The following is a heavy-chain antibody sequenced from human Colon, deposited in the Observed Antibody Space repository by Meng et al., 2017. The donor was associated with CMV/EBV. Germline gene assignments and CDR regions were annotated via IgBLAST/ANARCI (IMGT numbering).Heavy chain of an antibody. CDR2: FYSGGCST. D-gene: IGHD1-14*01. Sequence: GGSLRLSCAASGFTLSSYAMSWVRQAPRRGLEWVSVFYSGGCSTYYVDSVKGRFTISREDAKNSLYLQMNSLRAGDTAVYYCARGPPRTGGYFDYWGQGTLVTVSS. CDR3: ARGPPRTGGYFDY. V-gene: IGHV3-23*03. CDR1: GFTLSSYA. J-gene: IGHJ4*02.